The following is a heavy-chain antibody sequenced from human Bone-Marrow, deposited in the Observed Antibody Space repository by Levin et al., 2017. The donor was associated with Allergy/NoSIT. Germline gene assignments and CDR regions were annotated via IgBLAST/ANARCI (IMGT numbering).Heavy chain of an antibody. J-gene: IGHJ4*02. V-gene: IGHV3-15*01. D-gene: IGHD3-16*02. CDR3: TTLYDYVWGSYRSPSKYYFDY. CDR1: GFTFSNAW. CDR2: IKSKTDGGAT. Sequence: SCAASGFTFSNAWMTWVRQAPGKGLEWVGRIKSKTDGGATDYAAPVKGGITISRDDSKNTLYLQMNSLKTEDTAVYYCTTLYDYVWGSYRSPSKYYFDYWGQGTLVTVSS.